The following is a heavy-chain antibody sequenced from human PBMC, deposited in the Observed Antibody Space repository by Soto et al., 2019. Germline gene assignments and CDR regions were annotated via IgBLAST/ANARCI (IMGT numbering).Heavy chain of an antibody. J-gene: IGHJ5*02. CDR1: GHTFTSYG. CDR3: ARDANYDILTGRRGFDP. V-gene: IGHV1-18*04. CDR2: ISAYNGNT. Sequence: ASVKVSCKASGHTFTSYGISWVRQAPGQGLEWMGWISAYNGNTNYAQKLQGRVTMTTDTSTSTAYMELRSLRSDDTAVYYCARDANYDILTGRRGFDPWGQGTLVTVSS. D-gene: IGHD3-9*01.